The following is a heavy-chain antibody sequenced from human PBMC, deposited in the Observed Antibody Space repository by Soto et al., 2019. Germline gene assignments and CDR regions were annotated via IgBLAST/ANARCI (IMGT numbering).Heavy chain of an antibody. D-gene: IGHD3-22*01. V-gene: IGHV1-18*01. CDR2: ISAYKGDT. CDR3: ARAFPTYAHYYDSSGYYPIDY. CDR1: GYIFTSYG. Sequence: QVQLVQSGTEVEKPGASVKVSCKASGYIFTSYGISWVRLAPGQGLEWMGWISAYKGDTKYAQILQGRVTMTTDTSTRTAYMELRSLTSDDTAVYYCARAFPTYAHYYDSSGYYPIDYWGQGTLVTVSS. J-gene: IGHJ4*02.